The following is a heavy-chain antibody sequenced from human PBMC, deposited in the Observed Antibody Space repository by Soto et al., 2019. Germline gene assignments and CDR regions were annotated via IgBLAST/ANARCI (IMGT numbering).Heavy chain of an antibody. CDR1: GFTFSSYS. J-gene: IGHJ5*02. Sequence: GGSLRLSCAASGFTFSSYSMNWVRQAPGKGLEWVSSISSSSSYIYYADSVKGRITISRDNAKNSLYLQMNSLRAEDTAVYYCARVGPVVCSTSCLHNWFDPWGQGTLVTVSS. CDR2: ISSSSSYI. V-gene: IGHV3-21*01. D-gene: IGHD2-2*01. CDR3: ARVGPVVCSTSCLHNWFDP.